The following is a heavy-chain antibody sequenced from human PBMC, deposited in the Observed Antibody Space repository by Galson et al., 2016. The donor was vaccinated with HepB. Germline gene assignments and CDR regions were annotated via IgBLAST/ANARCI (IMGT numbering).Heavy chain of an antibody. D-gene: IGHD2-15*01. Sequence: SLRLSCAASGFTFSSYAVSWVRQAPGKGLEWISTISGSGGTTYYADSVKGRFTISRDNSKNTLYLQMNSLRAEDTAVYYCAKDRAYCSGGSCFGDALDIWGQGSMVTVSS. CDR3: AKDRAYCSGGSCFGDALDI. V-gene: IGHV3-23*01. J-gene: IGHJ3*02. CDR1: GFTFSSYA. CDR2: ISGSGGTT.